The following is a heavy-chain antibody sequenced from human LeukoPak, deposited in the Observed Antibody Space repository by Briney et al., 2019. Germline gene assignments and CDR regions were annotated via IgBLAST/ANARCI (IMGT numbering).Heavy chain of an antibody. CDR3: ARPRDGYYYDSSGYYW. CDR1: GFTFSSYS. Sequence: GGSLRLSCAASGFTFSSYSMNWVRQAPGKGLEGVSYISSSSSTIYYADSAKGRFTISRDNAKNSLYLQMNSLRAEDTAVYYCARPRDGYYYDSSGYYWWGQGTLVTVSS. V-gene: IGHV3-48*01. CDR2: ISSSSSTI. D-gene: IGHD3-22*01. J-gene: IGHJ4*02.